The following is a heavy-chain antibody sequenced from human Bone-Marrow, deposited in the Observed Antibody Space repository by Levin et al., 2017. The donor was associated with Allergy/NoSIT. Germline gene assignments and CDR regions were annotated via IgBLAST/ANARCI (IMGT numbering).Heavy chain of an antibody. D-gene: IGHD5/OR15-5a*01. CDR1: GFTFNRYV. CDR2: ISYDGSKR. J-gene: IGHJ6*02. Sequence: GGSLRLSCAASGFTFNRYVMYWVRQAPGKGLEWVAVISYDGSKRYYRESVKGRFTISRDNSKNTLYLQMNSLTAEDTALYYCARISVSTTYYAMDVWGQGTTVTVSS. CDR3: ARISVSTTYYAMDV. V-gene: IGHV3-30*04.